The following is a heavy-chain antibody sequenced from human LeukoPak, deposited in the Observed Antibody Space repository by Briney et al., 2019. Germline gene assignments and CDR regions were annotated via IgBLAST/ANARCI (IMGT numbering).Heavy chain of an antibody. Sequence: GGSLRLSCGASGFSFSSYWMSWVRQAPGRGLEWVANIKHDGSDKYYVDSVKGRFTISRDNAKNSLYLQMNSLRAEDTAVYYCARGLVWTSSGWFFDYWGQGTLITVSS. CDR1: GFSFSSYW. D-gene: IGHD6-19*01. CDR3: ARGLVWTSSGWFFDY. CDR2: IKHDGSDK. J-gene: IGHJ4*02. V-gene: IGHV3-7*01.